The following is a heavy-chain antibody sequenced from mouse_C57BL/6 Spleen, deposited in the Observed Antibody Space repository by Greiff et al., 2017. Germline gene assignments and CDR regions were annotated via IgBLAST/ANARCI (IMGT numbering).Heavy chain of an antibody. D-gene: IGHD1-1*01. J-gene: IGHJ4*01. V-gene: IGHV1-26*01. CDR1: GYTFTDYY. CDR2: INPNNGGT. CDR3: AIYGSSRMDY. Sequence: EVQLQQSGPELVKPGASVKISCKASGYTFTDYYMNWVKQSHGKSLEWIGDINPNNGGTSYNQKFKGKATLTVDKSSSTAYMELRSLTSEDSAVYYCAIYGSSRMDYWGQGTSVTVSS.